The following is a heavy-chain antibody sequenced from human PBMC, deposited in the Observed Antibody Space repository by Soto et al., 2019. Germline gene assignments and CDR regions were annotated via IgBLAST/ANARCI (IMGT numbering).Heavy chain of an antibody. CDR2: IKEDGSEK. J-gene: IGHJ3*02. D-gene: IGHD1-26*01. V-gene: IGHV3-7*01. CDR1: EVTFSRNW. Sequence: GGSLRLSCAASEVTFSRNWMRWVRQAPGKGLEWVANIKEDGSEKHYLDSVKGRFTIFRDNAKKSLYLQMNSLRAEDTAVYYCARDAPIVGGTGASDIWGQGTVVTVSS. CDR3: ARDAPIVGGTGASDI.